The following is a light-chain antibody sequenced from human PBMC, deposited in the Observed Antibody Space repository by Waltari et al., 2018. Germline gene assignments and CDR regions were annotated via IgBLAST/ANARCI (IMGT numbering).Light chain of an antibody. V-gene: IGKV3-20*01. CDR2: GAS. CDR1: QTVRTTY. Sequence: EIELTQSPGTLSLSPGERATLSCTDSQTVRTTYLSWYQQKPGQAPTLLIYGASSRATGIPDRFSGSGSGTDFSLTISSLEPEDFAVYYCQQYDISPLTFGGGTKVEIK. J-gene: IGKJ4*01. CDR3: QQYDISPLT.